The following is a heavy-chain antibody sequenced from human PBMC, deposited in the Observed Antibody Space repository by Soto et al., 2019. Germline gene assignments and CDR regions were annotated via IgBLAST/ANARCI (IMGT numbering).Heavy chain of an antibody. CDR1: GYSFTSYW. D-gene: IGHD6-13*01. CDR3: ARVKAAADFFDAFDI. Sequence: GASLKISSNGSGYSFTSYWISWVRQMPGKGLEWMGRIDPSDSYTNYSPSFQGHVTISADKSISTAYLQWSSLKASDTAMYYCARVKAAADFFDAFDIWGQGTMVTVSS. J-gene: IGHJ3*02. CDR2: IDPSDSYT. V-gene: IGHV5-10-1*01.